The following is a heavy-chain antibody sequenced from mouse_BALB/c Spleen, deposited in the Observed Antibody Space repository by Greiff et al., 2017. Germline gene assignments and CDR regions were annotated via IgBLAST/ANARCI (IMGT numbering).Heavy chain of an antibody. J-gene: IGHJ3*01. D-gene: IGHD1-1*01. CDR2: IDPENGDT. CDR3: NVGYYYGSRGFAY. V-gene: IGHV14-4*02. CDR1: GFNIKDYY. Sequence: EVQLQQSGAELVRSGASVKLSCTASGFNIKDYYMHWVKQRPEQGLEWIRWIDPENGDTEYAPKFQGKATMTADTSSNTAYLQLSSLTSEDTAVYYCNVGYYYGSRGFAYWGQGTLVTVSA.